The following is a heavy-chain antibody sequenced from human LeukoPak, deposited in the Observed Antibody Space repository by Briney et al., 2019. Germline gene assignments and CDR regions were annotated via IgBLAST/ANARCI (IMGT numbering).Heavy chain of an antibody. J-gene: IGHJ4*02. CDR3: ARGGEKGPDC. V-gene: IGHV3-48*02. CDR1: EFTFSNYG. Sequence: QPGGSLRLSCTASEFTFSNYGMNCVRQAPGKGLEWVSYISSNSRTINYADSVRGRFTISRDNAKNSLYLQMNSLRDEDTAMYYCARGGEKGPDCWGRGTLVTVSS. CDR2: ISSNSRTI.